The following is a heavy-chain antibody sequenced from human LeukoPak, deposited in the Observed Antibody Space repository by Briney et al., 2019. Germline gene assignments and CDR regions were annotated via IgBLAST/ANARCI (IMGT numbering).Heavy chain of an antibody. D-gene: IGHD6-19*01. J-gene: IGHJ4*02. V-gene: IGHV3-23*01. CDR1: GFTFSSYA. CDR2: ISGRGDTT. Sequence: GGSLRLSCAASGFTFSSYAMSWVRQAPGKGLEWVSGISGRGDTTHYADSVKGRFTISRDNSKNTVYLQMNSLRAEDTAVYYCAKGIAVAGNSQYFDYWGQGTLVIVSS. CDR3: AKGIAVAGNSQYFDY.